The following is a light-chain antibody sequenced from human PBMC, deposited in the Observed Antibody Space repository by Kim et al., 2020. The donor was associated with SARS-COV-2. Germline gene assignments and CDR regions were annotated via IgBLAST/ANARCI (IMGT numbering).Light chain of an antibody. CDR2: YAS. V-gene: IGKV3-11*01. Sequence: LSPGERATLSCRVSQSVGTFLAWYQQKSGQAPRLLIYYASNRATGIPARFSGSGSGTDFTLTISSLEPEDFAVYYCEQRRSWPLTFGGGTKVDIK. CDR3: EQRRSWPLT. CDR1: QSVGTF. J-gene: IGKJ4*01.